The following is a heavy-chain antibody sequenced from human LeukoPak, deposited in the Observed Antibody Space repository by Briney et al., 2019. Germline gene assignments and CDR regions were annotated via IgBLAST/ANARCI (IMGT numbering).Heavy chain of an antibody. V-gene: IGHV3-30*18. D-gene: IGHD6-19*01. J-gene: IGHJ4*02. CDR3: AKGWSSGWLDY. CDR1: GFTFSTYD. Sequence: GRSLRLSCAASGFTFSTYDMHWVRQAPGKGLEWVAIISSDGSSKYYADSVKGRFTISRDNSKSTVYLQMNSLRAEDTAVYFCAKGWSSGWLDYWGQGTLVTVSS. CDR2: ISSDGSSK.